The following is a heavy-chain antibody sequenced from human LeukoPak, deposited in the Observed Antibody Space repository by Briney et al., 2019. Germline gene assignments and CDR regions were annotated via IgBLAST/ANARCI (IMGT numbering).Heavy chain of an antibody. D-gene: IGHD2-2*01. CDR2: INPNSGGT. CDR3: ARDLQYCSTTSCYSGFDP. V-gene: IGHV1-2*02. Sequence: ASVKVSCKASGYTFTGYYIHWVRQAPGQGLEWMGWINPNSGGTNYAQKFQGRVTMTRDTSISTAYMELSRLRSDDTAVYFCARDLQYCSTTSCYSGFDPWGQGTLVTVSS. J-gene: IGHJ5*02. CDR1: GYTFTGYY.